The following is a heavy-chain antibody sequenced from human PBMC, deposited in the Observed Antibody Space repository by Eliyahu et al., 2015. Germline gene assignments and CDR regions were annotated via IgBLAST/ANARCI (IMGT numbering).Heavy chain of an antibody. CDR3: ARGDLYGSGSYLDY. CDR1: GGSISSYY. J-gene: IGHJ4*02. CDR2: IYTSGST. Sequence: QVQLQESGPGLXKPSETLSLTCTVXGGSISSYYXXWIRQPAGKGLEWIGRIYTSGSTNYNPSLKSRVTMSVDTSKNQFSLKLSSVTAADTAVYYCARGDLYGSGSYLDYWGQGTLVTVSS. V-gene: IGHV4-4*07. D-gene: IGHD3-10*01.